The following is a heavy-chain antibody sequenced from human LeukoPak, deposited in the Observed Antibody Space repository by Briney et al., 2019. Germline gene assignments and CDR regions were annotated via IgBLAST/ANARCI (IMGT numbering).Heavy chain of an antibody. CDR3: ARDPNGDYIGTFDM. CDR1: EFTFSSYG. J-gene: IGHJ3*02. V-gene: IGHV3-23*01. Sequence: GGSLRLSCAASEFTFSSYGMSWVRQAPGKGLEWVSSISGSGGSTQYADSVQGRFAISRDNSNNTLYLQMNSLRVEDTAMYFCARDPNGDYIGTFDMWGRGTMVSVSS. D-gene: IGHD4-17*01. CDR2: ISGSGGST.